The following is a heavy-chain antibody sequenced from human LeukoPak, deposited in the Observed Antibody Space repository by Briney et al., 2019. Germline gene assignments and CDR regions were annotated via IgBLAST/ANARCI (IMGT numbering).Heavy chain of an antibody. Sequence: SVKVSCKASGGTFSSYAISWVRQAPGQGLEWMGGIIPIFGTANYAQKFQGRVTITADESTSTAYMELSSLRSEDTAVYYCARGDFGGGILYYGMDVWGKGTTVTVSS. CDR1: GGTFSSYA. CDR3: ARGDFGGGILYYGMDV. J-gene: IGHJ6*04. CDR2: IIPIFGTA. D-gene: IGHD3-3*01. V-gene: IGHV1-69*13.